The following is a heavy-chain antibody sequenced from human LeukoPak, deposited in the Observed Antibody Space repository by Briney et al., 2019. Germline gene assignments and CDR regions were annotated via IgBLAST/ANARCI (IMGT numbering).Heavy chain of an antibody. J-gene: IGHJ4*02. D-gene: IGHD6-19*01. CDR1: GLTLSAYI. V-gene: IGHV3-48*03. Sequence: RGSLSLSCAPSGLTLSAYIMNSVRQAPRRGVAWVSYICFRGCPIYSAHSLRGRFTIYRDNAKNSLYLQMNSLRVEDTAVYYCASGGISGWYYWGQGTLVTVSS. CDR2: ICFRGCPI. CDR3: ASGGISGWYY.